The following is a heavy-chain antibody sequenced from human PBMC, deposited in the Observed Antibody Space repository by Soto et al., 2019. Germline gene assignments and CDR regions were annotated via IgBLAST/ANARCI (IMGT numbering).Heavy chain of an antibody. V-gene: IGHV4-59*01. D-gene: IGHD1-1*01. CDR3: ARDRWKSSWFDP. Sequence: KASETLSLTCTVSGGSISSYYWSWIRQPPGKGLEWIGYIYYSGSTNYNPSLKNRVTISVDTSKNQFSLKLSSVTAADTAVYYCARDRWKSSWFDPWGQGTLVTVSS. CDR1: GGSISSYY. CDR2: IYYSGST. J-gene: IGHJ5*02.